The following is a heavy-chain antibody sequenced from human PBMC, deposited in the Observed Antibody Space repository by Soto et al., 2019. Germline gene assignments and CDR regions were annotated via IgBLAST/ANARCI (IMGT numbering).Heavy chain of an antibody. V-gene: IGHV4-59*08. CDR2: MYNTGST. CDR1: GGSISGYY. Sequence: SETLSLTCTVSGGSISGYYWSWIRQPPGKGLEWIGYMYNTGSTVYNPSFKSRVTISVDTSKNQFSLKLNSMTAADTAVYYCARHNYGSGSTYFDFWGQGTLVTVSS. J-gene: IGHJ4*02. D-gene: IGHD3-10*01. CDR3: ARHNYGSGSTYFDF.